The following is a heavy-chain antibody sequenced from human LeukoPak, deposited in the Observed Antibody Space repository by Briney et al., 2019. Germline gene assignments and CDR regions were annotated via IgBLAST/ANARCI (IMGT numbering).Heavy chain of an antibody. CDR3: ARGASIAARQFDY. J-gene: IGHJ4*02. CDR2: INHSGST. V-gene: IGHV4-34*01. D-gene: IGHD6-6*01. Sequence: PSETLSLTCAVYGGSFSGYYWSWIRQPPGKGLEWIGEINHSGSTNYNPSLKSRVTISVDTSKNQFSLKLSSVTAADTAVYYCARGASIAARQFDYWGQGTLVTVSS. CDR1: GGSFSGYY.